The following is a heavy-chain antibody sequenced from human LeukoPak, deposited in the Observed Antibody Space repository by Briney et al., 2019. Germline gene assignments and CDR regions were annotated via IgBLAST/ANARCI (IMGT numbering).Heavy chain of an antibody. Sequence: GGSLRLSCAASGFTFSSYDMNWVRQAPGKGLEWVSYISSSSTYINYADSVKGRFTISRDNAKNSLYLQMNSLRAEDTAVYYCARDRSPGNFDYWGQGTLVTVSS. V-gene: IGHV3-21*05. CDR3: ARDRSPGNFDY. J-gene: IGHJ4*02. CDR1: GFTFSSYD. D-gene: IGHD3-10*01. CDR2: ISSSSTYI.